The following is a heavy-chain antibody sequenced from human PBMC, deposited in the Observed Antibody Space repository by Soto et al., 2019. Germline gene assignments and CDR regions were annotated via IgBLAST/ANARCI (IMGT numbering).Heavy chain of an antibody. CDR3: ARDSGGVYCGGDCYAFDI. Sequence: SVKVSCKDSGGTWKSYAISWVRQAPGQGLEWMGGIIPIFGTANYAQKFQGRVTITADESTSTAYMELSSLRSEDTAVYYCARDSGGVYCGGDCYAFDIWGQGTMVTVSS. V-gene: IGHV1-69*13. CDR2: IIPIFGTA. J-gene: IGHJ3*02. D-gene: IGHD2-21*02. CDR1: GGTWKSYA.